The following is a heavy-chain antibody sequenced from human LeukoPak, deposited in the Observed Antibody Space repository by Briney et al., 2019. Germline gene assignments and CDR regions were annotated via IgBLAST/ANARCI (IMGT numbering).Heavy chain of an antibody. D-gene: IGHD4-17*01. CDR1: GYTCTSYG. V-gene: IGHV1-18*04. CDR2: ISAYNGNT. Sequence: EASVKVSCKASGYTCTSYGISWVRQGPGQGLEWMGWISAYNGNTNYAQKLQGRVTMTTDTSTSTAYMELRSLRSDDTAVYYCARDYGDYLDYWGQGTLVTVSS. J-gene: IGHJ4*02. CDR3: ARDYGDYLDY.